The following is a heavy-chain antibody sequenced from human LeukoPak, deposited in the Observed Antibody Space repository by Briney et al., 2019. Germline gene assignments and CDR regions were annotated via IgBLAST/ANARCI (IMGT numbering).Heavy chain of an antibody. J-gene: IGHJ4*01. CDR2: ISGSGSDI. Sequence: KPGGSLRLSCVVSGFSFSDSYMTWIRQTPGKGLEWLAYISGSGSDIYYADSVKGRFTISRDNAKNSLYLQMNSLRPEDTALYYCSTDPRLLIYWGHGTLVTVSS. CDR3: STDPRLLIY. V-gene: IGHV3-11*01. D-gene: IGHD2-8*01. CDR1: GFSFSDSY.